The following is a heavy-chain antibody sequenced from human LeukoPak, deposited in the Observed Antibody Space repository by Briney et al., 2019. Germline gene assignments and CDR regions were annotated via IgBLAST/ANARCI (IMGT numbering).Heavy chain of an antibody. CDR2: ISISSSTI. CDR3: AELGITMIGGV. CDR1: RFTFTDYC. V-gene: IGHV3-11*04. J-gene: IGHJ6*04. Sequence: GGSLRFSCAASRFTFTDYCMSWIRQAPGKGLEWVSYISISSSTIYYADSVKGRFTISRDNAKKTLYLQMNSLRAEDTAVYYCAELGITMIGGVWGKGTTVTISS. D-gene: IGHD3-10*02.